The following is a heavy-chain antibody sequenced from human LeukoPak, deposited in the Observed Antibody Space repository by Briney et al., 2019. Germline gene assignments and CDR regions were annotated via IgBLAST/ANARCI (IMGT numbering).Heavy chain of an antibody. CDR2: INHSGST. D-gene: IGHD3/OR15-3a*01. J-gene: IGHJ4*02. Sequence: PSETLSLTCAVYGGSFSGYYWTWIRQPPGKGLEWIGEINHSGSTNYNPSLKSRVTISVDTSKNQFSLKLSSVTAADTAVYYCARQTGSGLFILPGGQGTLVTVSS. CDR3: ARQTGSGLFILP. CDR1: GGSFSGYY. V-gene: IGHV4-34*01.